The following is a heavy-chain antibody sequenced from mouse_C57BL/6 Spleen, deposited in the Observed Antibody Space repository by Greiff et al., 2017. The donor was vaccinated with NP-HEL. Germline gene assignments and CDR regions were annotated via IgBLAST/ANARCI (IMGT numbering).Heavy chain of an antibody. V-gene: IGHV14-4*01. CDR2: IDPENGDT. J-gene: IGHJ3*01. D-gene: IGHD2-2*01. CDR1: GFNIKDDY. Sequence: VQLKESGAELVRPGASVKLSCTASGFNIKDDYMHWVKQRPEQGLEWIGWIDPENGDTEYASKFQGKATITADTSSNTAYLQLSSLTSEDTAVYYCTTFGYGPFAYWGQGTLVTVSA. CDR3: TTFGYGPFAY.